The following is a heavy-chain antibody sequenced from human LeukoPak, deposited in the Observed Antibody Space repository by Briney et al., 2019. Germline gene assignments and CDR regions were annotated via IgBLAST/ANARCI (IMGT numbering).Heavy chain of an antibody. CDR1: GGSISSYY. Sequence: PSETLSLTCTVSGGSISSYYWILIRQPAGKGLEWIGRIYTSGSTNYNPSLKSRVTMSVDTSKTQFSLKLSSVTAADTAVYYCARESPYCSSTSCYVVPYYYMDVWGKGTTVTVSS. J-gene: IGHJ6*03. V-gene: IGHV4-4*07. D-gene: IGHD2-2*01. CDR3: ARESPYCSSTSCYVVPYYYMDV. CDR2: IYTSGST.